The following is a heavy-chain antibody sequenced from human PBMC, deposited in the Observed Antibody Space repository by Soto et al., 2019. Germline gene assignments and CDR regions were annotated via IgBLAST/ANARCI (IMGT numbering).Heavy chain of an antibody. J-gene: IGHJ3*02. Sequence: GGSLRLSWAASGFTFSSFWMHWIRQAPGKGLVWVSRINSDGSSTSYADSVKGRFTISRDNAKNTLYLQMNSLRAEDTAVYYCARTPLAQTYYYDSSGYSIWGQGTMVTVSS. CDR1: GFTFSSFW. CDR3: ARTPLAQTYYYDSSGYSI. CDR2: INSDGSST. V-gene: IGHV3-74*01. D-gene: IGHD3-22*01.